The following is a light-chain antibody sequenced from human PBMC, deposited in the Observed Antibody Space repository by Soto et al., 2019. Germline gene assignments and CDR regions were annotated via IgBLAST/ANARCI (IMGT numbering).Light chain of an antibody. V-gene: IGLV2-11*01. J-gene: IGLJ2*01. CDR1: RSDVGGYNF. CDR3: ASYTRTTTLV. Sequence: QSALTQPRSVSGSPGQSVTISCTGTRSDVGGYNFVSWYQRLPGKAPKLIIFDVNKRPSGVPDRFSGSKSGNTASLTISGLQTEDEADYYCASYTRTTTLVFGGGTKLTVL. CDR2: DVN.